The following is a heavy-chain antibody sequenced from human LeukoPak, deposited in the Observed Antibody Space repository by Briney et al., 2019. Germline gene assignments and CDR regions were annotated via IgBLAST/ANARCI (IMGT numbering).Heavy chain of an antibody. Sequence: GGSLRLSCAASGFTFDDYAMHWVRQAPGKGLEWVSGISWNSGSIGYADSVKGRFTISRDNAKNSLYLQMNSLRAEDTALYYCAITSGISFDYWGQGTLVTVSS. CDR3: AITSGISFDY. CDR2: ISWNSGSI. V-gene: IGHV3-9*01. D-gene: IGHD3-3*01. J-gene: IGHJ4*02. CDR1: GFTFDDYA.